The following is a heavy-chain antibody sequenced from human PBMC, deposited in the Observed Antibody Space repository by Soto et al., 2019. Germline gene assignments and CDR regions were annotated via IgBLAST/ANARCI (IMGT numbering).Heavy chain of an antibody. CDR3: ATAARPHYYMDV. CDR1: GYTLTELS. D-gene: IGHD6-6*01. V-gene: IGHV1-24*01. J-gene: IGHJ6*03. CDR2: FDPEDGET. Sequence: ASVKVSCKVSGYTLTELSMHWVRQAPGKGLEWMGGFDPEDGETIYAQKFQGRVTMTEDTSTDTAYMELSSLRSEDTAVYYCATAARPHYYMDVWGKGTTVTVSS.